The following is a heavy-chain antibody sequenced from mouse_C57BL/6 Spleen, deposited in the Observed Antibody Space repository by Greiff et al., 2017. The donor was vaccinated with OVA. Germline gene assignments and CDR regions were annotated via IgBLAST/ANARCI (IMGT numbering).Heavy chain of an antibody. Sequence: QVQLQQSGPGLVQPSQSLSITCTVSGFSLTSYGVHWVSQSPGKGLEWLGVIWSGGSTDYNAAFISSLSISKDNSQIQVFFKLNSLQADDTAIYYCARNNDYDGYFDVWGTGTTVTVSS. V-gene: IGHV2-2*01. J-gene: IGHJ1*03. CDR1: GFSLTSYG. D-gene: IGHD2-4*01. CDR3: ARNNDYDGYFDV. CDR2: IWSGGST.